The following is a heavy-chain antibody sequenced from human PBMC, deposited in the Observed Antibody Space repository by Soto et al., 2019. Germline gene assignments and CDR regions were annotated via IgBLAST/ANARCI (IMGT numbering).Heavy chain of an antibody. V-gene: IGHV3-23*01. CDR3: AKDRRYYDSSGAYGMDV. D-gene: IGHD3-22*01. CDR1: GFTFSSYA. Sequence: GGSLRLSCAASGFTFSSYAMSWVRQAPGKGLEWVSAISGSGGSTYYADSVKGRFTISRDNSKNTLYLQMNSLRAEDTAVYYCAKDRRYYDSSGAYGMDVWGQGTTVTVSS. J-gene: IGHJ6*02. CDR2: ISGSGGST.